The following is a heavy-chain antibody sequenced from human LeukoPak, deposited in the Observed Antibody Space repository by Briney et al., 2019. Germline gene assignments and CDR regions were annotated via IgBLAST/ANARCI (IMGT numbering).Heavy chain of an antibody. CDR1: GYSFTSYW. D-gene: IGHD5-18*01. CDR3: ARRGEAMDPFDY. Sequence: GESLKVSCKDSGYSFTSYWIGCVRQMPGKGLELMGIIYPGDSDTRYSPSFQGQVTISADKSINTAYLQWSSLKASDTAIYYCARRGEAMDPFDYWGQGTLVTVSS. V-gene: IGHV5-51*01. CDR2: IYPGDSDT. J-gene: IGHJ4*02.